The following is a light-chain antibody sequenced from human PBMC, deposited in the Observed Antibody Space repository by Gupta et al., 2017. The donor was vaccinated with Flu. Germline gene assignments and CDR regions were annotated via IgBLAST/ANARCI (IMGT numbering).Light chain of an antibody. Sequence: GGNNIGSKSVHWYQQKPGLAPVLVVYADSDRPSGIPERFSGSNSGNTATLTISRVEAGDEADYYCQVWDSSSGGVFGGGTKLTVL. CDR2: ADS. J-gene: IGLJ3*02. V-gene: IGLV3-21*02. CDR1: NIGSKS. CDR3: QVWDSSSGGV.